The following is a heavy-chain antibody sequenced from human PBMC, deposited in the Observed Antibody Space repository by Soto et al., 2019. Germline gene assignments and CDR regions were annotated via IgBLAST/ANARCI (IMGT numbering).Heavy chain of an antibody. CDR3: AGAGKDFWSGYRAIDH. Sequence: SETLSLTCTVSGGSISRYYWSWIRQPPGKGLEWIGYVYYSGSTNYNPSLKSRGTISVDTSKNQFSLKLSAVTAADTAVYYCAGAGKDFWSGYRAIDHWGQGILVTVSS. CDR1: GGSISRYY. D-gene: IGHD3-3*01. V-gene: IGHV4-59*01. CDR2: VYYSGST. J-gene: IGHJ4*02.